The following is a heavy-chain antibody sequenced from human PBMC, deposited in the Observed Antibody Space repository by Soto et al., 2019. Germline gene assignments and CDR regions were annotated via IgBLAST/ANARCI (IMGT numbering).Heavy chain of an antibody. D-gene: IGHD3-9*01. Sequence: ASVKVSFKASGYTFTSYAMHWVRQAPGQRLEWMGWINAGNGNTKYSQKFQGRVTITRDTSASTAYMELSSLRSEDTAVYYCARLYDILTGPRYWDAFDIWDQGTMVTVS. V-gene: IGHV1-3*01. CDR2: INAGNGNT. CDR1: GYTFTSYA. J-gene: IGHJ3*02. CDR3: ARLYDILTGPRYWDAFDI.